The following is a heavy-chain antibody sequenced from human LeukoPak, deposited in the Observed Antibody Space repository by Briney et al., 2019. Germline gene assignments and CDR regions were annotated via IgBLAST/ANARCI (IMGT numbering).Heavy chain of an antibody. CDR1: GYTFTSYG. CDR3: ARDLIAGAGPEGN. D-gene: IGHD6-13*01. CDR2: VSAHNGNT. J-gene: IGHJ4*02. V-gene: IGHV1-18*01. Sequence: ASGKVSCKASGYTFTSYGISWVRQAPGQGLEWMGWVSAHNGNTYYAQRLQSRVTMTTDTSTSTAYMELRSLRSDDTAVYYCARDLIAGAGPEGNWGQGTLVTVSS.